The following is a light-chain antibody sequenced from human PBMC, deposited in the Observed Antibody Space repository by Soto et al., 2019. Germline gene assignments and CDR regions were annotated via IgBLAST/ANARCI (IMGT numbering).Light chain of an antibody. J-gene: IGKJ3*01. CDR2: GTS. V-gene: IGKV3-20*01. Sequence: DIVLTQSPGTLSLSPGERATLSCRASQSVSSSYLAWYQEEPGQAPRLLIYGTSCRATGIPDKFSGSGSGTHYTHTISRREPEDLVVYYWQQYGSSPFTVGPGTKVDIK. CDR3: QQYGSSPFT. CDR1: QSVSSSY.